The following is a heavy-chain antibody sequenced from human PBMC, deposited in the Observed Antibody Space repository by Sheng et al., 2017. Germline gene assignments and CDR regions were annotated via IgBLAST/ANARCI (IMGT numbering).Heavy chain of an antibody. Sequence: QVQLVQSGAEVREPGASVKLSCKASGYSFISHHIHWVRQAPGQGLEWTAIINPAGGSTAYAQKLEGRVTVTRDTSTTTVYMELSSLRSEDTAVYYCARGTGSVTASLDPWG. CDR1: GYSFISHH. V-gene: IGHV1-46*01. D-gene: IGHD4-4*01. CDR2: INPAGGST. CDR3: ARGTGSVTASLDP. J-gene: IGHJ5*02.